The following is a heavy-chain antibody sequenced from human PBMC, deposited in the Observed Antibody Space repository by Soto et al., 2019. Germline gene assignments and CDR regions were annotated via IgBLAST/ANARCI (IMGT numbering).Heavy chain of an antibody. CDR2: INHSGST. Sequence: SETLSLTCAVYGGSFSGYYWSWIRQPPGKGLEWIGEINHSGSTNYNPSLKSRVTISVDTSKNQFSLKLSSVTAADTAVYYCARGSSNYYDSSGHPSPRGMDVWGQGTTVTVSS. J-gene: IGHJ6*02. V-gene: IGHV4-34*01. D-gene: IGHD3-22*01. CDR1: GGSFSGYY. CDR3: ARGSSNYYDSSGHPSPRGMDV.